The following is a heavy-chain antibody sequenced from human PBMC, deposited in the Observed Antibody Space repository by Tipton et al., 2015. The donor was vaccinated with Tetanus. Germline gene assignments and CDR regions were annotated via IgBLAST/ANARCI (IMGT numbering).Heavy chain of an antibody. CDR2: IYSGGST. D-gene: IGHD6-13*01. CDR1: GITFNNAW. CDR3: ARDSSSWGRN. J-gene: IGHJ4*02. V-gene: IGHV3-53*01. Sequence: SLRLSCAASGITFNNAWMSWVRQAPGKGLEWVSVIYSGGSTYYADSVKGRFTISRDNSKNTLYLQMNSLRAEDTAVYYCARDSSSWGRNWGQGTLVTVSS.